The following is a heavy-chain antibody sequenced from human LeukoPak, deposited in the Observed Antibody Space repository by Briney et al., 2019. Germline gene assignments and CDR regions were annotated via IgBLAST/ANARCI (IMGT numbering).Heavy chain of an antibody. CDR3: ARVYYDSSGDAFDI. Sequence: PGGSLRLSCAASGFTFSSYWMHWVRQAPGKGLVWVSRINSDGSSTSYADSVKGRFTISRDNAKNTLYLQMNSLRAEDTAVYYCARVYYDSSGDAFDIWGQGTMVTVSS. D-gene: IGHD3-22*01. V-gene: IGHV3-74*01. CDR1: GFTFSSYW. CDR2: INSDGSST. J-gene: IGHJ3*02.